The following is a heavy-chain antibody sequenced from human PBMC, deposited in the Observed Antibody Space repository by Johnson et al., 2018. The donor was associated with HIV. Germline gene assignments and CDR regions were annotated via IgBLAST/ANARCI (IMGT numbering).Heavy chain of an antibody. CDR2: IYSGGST. CDR1: GFTVRSNY. CDR3: ARRINYDSSGVYLGDAFDI. V-gene: IGHV3-53*01. J-gene: IGHJ3*02. Sequence: VQLVESGGDLTQPGGSLRLSCAASGFTVRSNYMTWVRQAPGKGLEWVSVIYSGGSTYYADSVKGRFTISRDNAKNPLYLQMNGLRAEDTALYYCARRINYDSSGVYLGDAFDIWGQGTMVTVSS. D-gene: IGHD3-22*01.